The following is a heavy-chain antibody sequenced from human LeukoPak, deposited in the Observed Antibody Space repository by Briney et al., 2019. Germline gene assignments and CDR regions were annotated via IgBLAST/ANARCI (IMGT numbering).Heavy chain of an antibody. CDR1: GFTVSSNY. D-gene: IGHD2-2*01. CDR2: IYSGGST. Sequence: PGGSLRLSCAASGFTVSSNYMSWVRQAPRKGLEWVSVIYSGGSTYYADSVKGRFTISRDNSKNTLYLQMNSLRAEDTAVYYCARVGGGYCSSTSCHPNYYDYYMYVWGKGTTVTVSS. V-gene: IGHV3-66*01. CDR3: ARVGGGYCSSTSCHPNYYDYYMYV. J-gene: IGHJ6*03.